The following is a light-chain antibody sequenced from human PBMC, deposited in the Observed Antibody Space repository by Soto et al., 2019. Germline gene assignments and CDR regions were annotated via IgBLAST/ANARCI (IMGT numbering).Light chain of an antibody. CDR3: SSYAGSNNLI. Sequence: QSVLTQPPSASGSPGQSVTISCTGTTSDVGGYNYVSWYQQHPGKAPKLMIYEVFKRPSGVPDRFSASKSGNTASLTVSGLQAEDEAHYYCSSYAGSNNLIFGGGTKLTVL. V-gene: IGLV2-8*01. J-gene: IGLJ2*01. CDR2: EVF. CDR1: TSDVGGYNY.